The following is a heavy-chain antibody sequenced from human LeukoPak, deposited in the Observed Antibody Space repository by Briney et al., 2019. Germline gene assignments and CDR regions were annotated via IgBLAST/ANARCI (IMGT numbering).Heavy chain of an antibody. V-gene: IGHV3-23*01. CDR2: ISGTGSST. CDR3: AARPPRAVAGPFDY. J-gene: IGHJ4*02. D-gene: IGHD6-19*01. Sequence: GGSLRLSCAASGFTFSSYAMGWVRQAPGKGLEWVSTISGTGSSTYYADSVKGRFTVSRNSSKNTLSLQMNSLRAEDTAVYYCAARPPRAVAGPFDYWGQGTLVTVSS. CDR1: GFTFSSYA.